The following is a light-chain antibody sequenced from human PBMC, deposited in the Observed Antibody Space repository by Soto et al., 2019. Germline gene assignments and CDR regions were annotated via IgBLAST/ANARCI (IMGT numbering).Light chain of an antibody. Sequence: DIVLTQTLLSLSVTPGQPASISCKSSQSLLHSNGKTYLYWYLQKPGQPSQLLISGVSNRFSGVPDRFTGSGSGTDFTLKISRVEAEDVGVYFCMQSLQLPHTFGQGTKVEIK. CDR2: GVS. J-gene: IGKJ2*01. CDR1: QSLLHSNGKTY. CDR3: MQSLQLPHT. V-gene: IGKV2D-29*01.